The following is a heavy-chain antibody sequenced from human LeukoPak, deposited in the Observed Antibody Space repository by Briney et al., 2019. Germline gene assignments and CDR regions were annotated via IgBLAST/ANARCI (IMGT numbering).Heavy chain of an antibody. Sequence: SETLSLTCTVSGGSISSGGYYCSWIRQPPGKGLEWIGYIYHSGSTYYNPSLKSRVTISVDRSKNQFSLKLSSVTAADTAVYYCARVKYCSGGSCYWYFDLWGRGTLVTVSS. CDR3: ARVKYCSGGSCYWYFDL. V-gene: IGHV4-30-2*01. CDR2: IYHSGST. D-gene: IGHD2-15*01. J-gene: IGHJ2*01. CDR1: GGSISSGGYY.